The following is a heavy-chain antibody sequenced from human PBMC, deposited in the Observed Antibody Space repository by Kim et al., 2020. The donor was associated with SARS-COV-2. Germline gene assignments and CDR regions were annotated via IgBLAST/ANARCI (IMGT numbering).Heavy chain of an antibody. D-gene: IGHD3-3*01. V-gene: IGHV3-13*01. Sequence: GGSLRLSCAASGFTFSSYDMHWVRQATGKGLEWVSAIGTAGDTYYPGSVKGRFTISRENAKNSLYLQMNSLRAGDTAVYYCARGRWYYDFWGGYKGGEYWCDPWGQGTLVTVPS. CDR2: IGTAGDT. CDR3: ARGRWYYDFWGGYKGGEYWCDP. CDR1: GFTFSSYD. J-gene: IGHJ5*02.